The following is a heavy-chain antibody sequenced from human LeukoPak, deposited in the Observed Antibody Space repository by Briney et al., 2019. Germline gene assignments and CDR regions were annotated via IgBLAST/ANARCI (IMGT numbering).Heavy chain of an antibody. Sequence: GESLKISCKGSGYNFNIQWIGWVRQLPGRGLEWMGTIYPADSDTRYSPSFQGQVTISADKSISTAYLQWSSLKASDTAMYFCARQLAMDKGAFDIWGQGTLVTVSS. V-gene: IGHV5-51*01. CDR2: IYPADSDT. J-gene: IGHJ3*02. CDR1: GYNFNIQW. CDR3: ARQLAMDKGAFDI. D-gene: IGHD5-18*01.